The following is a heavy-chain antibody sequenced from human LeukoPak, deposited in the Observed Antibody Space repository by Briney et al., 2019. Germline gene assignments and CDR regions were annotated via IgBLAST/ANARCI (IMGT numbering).Heavy chain of an antibody. CDR3: ARGVTYYDILTGPYYYYMDV. Sequence: GASVKVSCKASGYTFTSYDINWVRQATGQGLEWMGWMNPNSGNTGYAQKFQGRVTMTRDTSISTAYMELSSLRSEDTAVYYCARGVTYYDILTGPYYYYMDVWAKGPRSPSP. CDR1: GYTFTSYD. J-gene: IGHJ6*03. D-gene: IGHD3-9*01. CDR2: MNPNSGNT. V-gene: IGHV1-8*01.